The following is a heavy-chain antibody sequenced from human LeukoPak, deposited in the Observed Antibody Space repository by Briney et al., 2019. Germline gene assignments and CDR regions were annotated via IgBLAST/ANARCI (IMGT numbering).Heavy chain of an antibody. CDR2: ISYDGSNK. J-gene: IGHJ4*02. D-gene: IGHD5-24*01. CDR3: AKELERNGYNLEYYFDY. V-gene: IGHV3-30*18. CDR1: GFTFSSYG. Sequence: GGSLRLSCAASGFTFSSYGMHWVRQAPGKGVEWVAVISYDGSNKYYADSVKGRFTISRDNSKNTLYLQMNSLRAEDTAVYYCAKELERNGYNLEYYFDYWGQGTLVTVSS.